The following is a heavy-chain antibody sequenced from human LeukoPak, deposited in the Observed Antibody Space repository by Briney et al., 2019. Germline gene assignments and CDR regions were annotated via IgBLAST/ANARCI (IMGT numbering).Heavy chain of an antibody. CDR1: GGSISSYY. CDR2: IYYSGST. CDR3: ARTGGDIVATMVDY. Sequence: SETLSLTCTVSGGSISSYYWSWIRQPPGKGLEWIGYIYYSGSTYYNPSLKSRVTMSVDTSKNQFSLKLSSVTAVDTAVYYCARTGGDIVATMVDYWGQGTLVTVSS. D-gene: IGHD5-12*01. V-gene: IGHV4-59*04. J-gene: IGHJ4*02.